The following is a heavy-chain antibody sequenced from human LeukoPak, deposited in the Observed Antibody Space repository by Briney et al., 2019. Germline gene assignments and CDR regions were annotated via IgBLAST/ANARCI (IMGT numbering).Heavy chain of an antibody. J-gene: IGHJ5*02. D-gene: IGHD2-2*01. V-gene: IGHV1-8*01. CDR1: GYTFTSYD. CDR2: MNPNSGNT. CDR3: ARGDASIYCSSTSCSPRPWFDP. Sequence: ASVKVSCKASGYTFTSYDINWVRQAPGQGLEWMGWMNPNSGNTDYAQKFQGRVTMTRNTSISTAYMELSSLRSEDTAVYYCARGDASIYCSSTSCSPRPWFDPWGQGTLVTVSS.